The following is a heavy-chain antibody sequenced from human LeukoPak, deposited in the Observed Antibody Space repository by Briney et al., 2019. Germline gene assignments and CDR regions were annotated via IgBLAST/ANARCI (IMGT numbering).Heavy chain of an antibody. V-gene: IGHV4-39*07. D-gene: IGHD3-10*01. CDR2: INHSGST. CDR3: ASSAPLYYGSGSYTLRRSTNYGMDV. CDR1: GGSVSSGSYY. Sequence: SETLSLTCTVSGGSVSSGSYYWNWIRQPPGKGLEWIGEINHSGSTNYNPSLKSRVTISVDTSKNQFSLKLSSVTAADTAVYYCASSAPLYYGSGSYTLRRSTNYGMDVWGQGTTVTVSS. J-gene: IGHJ6*02.